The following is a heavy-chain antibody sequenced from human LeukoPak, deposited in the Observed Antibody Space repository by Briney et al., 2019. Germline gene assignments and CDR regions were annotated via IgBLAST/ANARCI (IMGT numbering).Heavy chain of an antibody. J-gene: IGHJ6*02. CDR1: GGSFSGYY. CDR3: ARVGQQLVRYYYYGMDV. D-gene: IGHD6-13*01. CDR2: INHSGST. Sequence: SETLSLTCAVYGGSFSGYYWSWIRQPPGKGLEWIGEINHSGSTNYNPSLKSRVTILVDTSKNQFSLKLSSVTAADTAVYYCARVGQQLVRYYYYGMDVWGQGTTVTVSS. V-gene: IGHV4-34*01.